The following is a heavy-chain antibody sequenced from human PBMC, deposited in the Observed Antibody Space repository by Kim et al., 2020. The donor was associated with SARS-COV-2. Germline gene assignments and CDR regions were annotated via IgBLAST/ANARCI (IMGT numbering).Heavy chain of an antibody. V-gene: IGHV3-11*04. J-gene: IGHJ5*01. CDR1: GFTLTDYS. CDR2: ISSAADTI. Sequence: GGSLRLSCTISGFTLTDYSFRWIRQTPGRGLEWLSYISSAADTIYYAESVKGRFTISRDTARDTLFLQMNGLRAEDMAVYYCARHDISGSFPDSSGQVTL. D-gene: IGHD6-19*01. CDR3: ARHDISGSFPDS.